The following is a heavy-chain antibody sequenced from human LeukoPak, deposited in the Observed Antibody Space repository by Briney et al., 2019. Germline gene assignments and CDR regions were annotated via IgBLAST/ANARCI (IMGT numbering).Heavy chain of an antibody. V-gene: IGHV3-23*01. J-gene: IGHJ4*02. CDR1: GFTFSSSA. CDR3: ADARNYYYFDY. Sequence: GGSLRLSCAASGFTFSSSAMSWVRQAPGKGLEWVSAISNNGGYTYYADSVQGRFTISRDNSKSTLCLQMNSLRAEDTAVYYCADARNYYYFDYWGQGTLVTVSS. CDR2: ISNNGGYT. D-gene: IGHD4-11*01.